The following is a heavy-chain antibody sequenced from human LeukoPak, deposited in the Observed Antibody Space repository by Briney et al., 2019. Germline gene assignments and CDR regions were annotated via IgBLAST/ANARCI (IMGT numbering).Heavy chain of an antibody. CDR2: INPNSGVT. D-gene: IGHD3-22*01. Sequence: ASVKVSCKASGCTFTGYYMHWVRQAPGQRLEGMGRINPNSGVTNYAQKFQGRVTMTRDTSISTAYMELSRLRSDDTAVYYCARVITYYYDSSGYNVDAFDIWGQGTMVTVSS. CDR3: ARVITYYYDSSGYNVDAFDI. V-gene: IGHV1-2*06. CDR1: GCTFTGYY. J-gene: IGHJ3*02.